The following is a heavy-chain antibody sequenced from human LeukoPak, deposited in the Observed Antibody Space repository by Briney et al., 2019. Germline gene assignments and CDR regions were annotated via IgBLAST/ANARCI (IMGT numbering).Heavy chain of an antibody. V-gene: IGHV4-4*07. CDR3: AGSPGIAAAGRASYFQH. CDR1: GGSIRSYY. J-gene: IGHJ1*01. Sequence: SETLSLTCTVSGGSIRSYYWSWIRQPAGKGLEWIGRIYTSGSTNYNPSLKSRVTISVDTSRNQFSLRLSSVTAADTAVYYCAGSPGIAAAGRASYFQHWGQGTLVTVSS. D-gene: IGHD6-13*01. CDR2: IYTSGST.